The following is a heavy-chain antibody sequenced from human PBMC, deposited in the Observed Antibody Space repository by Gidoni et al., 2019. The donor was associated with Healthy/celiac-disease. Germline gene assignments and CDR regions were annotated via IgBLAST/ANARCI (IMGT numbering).Heavy chain of an antibody. D-gene: IGHD1-26*01. CDR1: GFTFHDYA. CDR2: ISWNSGSI. J-gene: IGHJ4*02. CDR3: AQSRGVGATNPFDY. Sequence: EVQLVESGGGLVQPGRSLRLSCAAYGFTFHDYAMHWVLQAPGKGLEWVSGISWNSGSIAYADSVKGRFTISRDNAKNSLYLQMNSLKPEDTALYYCAQSRGVGATNPFDYWGQGTLVTVSS. V-gene: IGHV3-9*01.